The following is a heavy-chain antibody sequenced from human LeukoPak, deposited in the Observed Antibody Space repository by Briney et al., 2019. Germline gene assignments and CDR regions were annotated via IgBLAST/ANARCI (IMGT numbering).Heavy chain of an antibody. CDR1: GHSFTNYW. V-gene: IGHV5-51*01. D-gene: IGHD3-10*01. Sequence: GESLKISCKGSGHSFTNYWIGWVRQMPGKGLEWMGIIYPGDSDTRYSPSFQGQVTISADKSISTAYLQWSSLKASDSAMYYCARRGYGSGSFNRYYFDYWGQGTLVTVSS. CDR2: IYPGDSDT. CDR3: ARRGYGSGSFNRYYFDY. J-gene: IGHJ4*02.